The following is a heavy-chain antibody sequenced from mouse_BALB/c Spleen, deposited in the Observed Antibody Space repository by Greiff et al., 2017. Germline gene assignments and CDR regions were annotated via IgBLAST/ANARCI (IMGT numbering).Heavy chain of an antibody. V-gene: IGHV5-17*02. D-gene: IGHD1-1*01. CDR3: ARDRVTTHAMDY. CDR2: ISSGSSTI. Sequence: EVQLVESGGGLVQPGGSRKLSCAASGFTFSSFGMHWVRQAPEKGLEWVAYISSGSSTIYYADTVKGRFTISRDNPKNTLFLQMTSLRSEDTAMDYCARDRVTTHAMDYWGQGTSVTVSS. J-gene: IGHJ4*01. CDR1: GFTFSSFG.